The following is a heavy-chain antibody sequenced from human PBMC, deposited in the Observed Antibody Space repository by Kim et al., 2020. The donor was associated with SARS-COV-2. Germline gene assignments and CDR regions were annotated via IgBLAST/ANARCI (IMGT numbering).Heavy chain of an antibody. V-gene: IGHV3-23*01. J-gene: IGHJ6*02. Sequence: GGSLRLSCAASGFIFSSYAMSWVRQAPGKGLEWVSTITGSGGGTYYADSVKGRFTISRDNSKNTLYLEMNSLRAEDTAIYYCAATGVGEQDVWGQGTTVTVSS. CDR2: ITGSGGGT. CDR3: AATGVGEQDV. D-gene: IGHD3-10*01. CDR1: GFIFSSYA.